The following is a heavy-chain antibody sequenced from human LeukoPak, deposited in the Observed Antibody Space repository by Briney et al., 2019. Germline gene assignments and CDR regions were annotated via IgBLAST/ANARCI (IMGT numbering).Heavy chain of an antibody. CDR1: GFTFSSYA. CDR3: AKGYDYEEFYFDY. V-gene: IGHV3-30-3*01. D-gene: IGHD4-17*01. CDR2: ISYDGSNK. Sequence: GRSLRLSCAASGFTFSSYAMHWVRQAPGKGLEWVAVISYDGSNKYYADSVKGRFTISRDNSKNTLYLQMNSLRAEDTAVYYCAKGYDYEEFYFDYWGQGTLVTVSS. J-gene: IGHJ4*02.